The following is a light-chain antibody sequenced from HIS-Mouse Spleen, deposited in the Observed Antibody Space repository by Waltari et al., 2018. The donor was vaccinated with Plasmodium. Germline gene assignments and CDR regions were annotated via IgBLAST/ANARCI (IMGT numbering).Light chain of an antibody. J-gene: IGKJ1*01. Sequence: DIQITQSPSTLSASVGDRVTITHRASQSISSWLAWYQQKPGKAPKLLIYKASSLESGVPSRFSGSGSGTEFTLTISSLQPDDFATYYCQQYNSYWTFGQGTKVEIK. CDR3: QQYNSYWT. V-gene: IGKV1-5*03. CDR1: QSISSW. CDR2: KAS.